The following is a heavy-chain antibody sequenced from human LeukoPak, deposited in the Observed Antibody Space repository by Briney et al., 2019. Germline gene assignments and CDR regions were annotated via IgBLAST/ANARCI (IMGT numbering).Heavy chain of an antibody. Sequence: GGSLRLSCAASGFTVSSNYMSWVRQAPGKGLEGVSVIYSGGSTYYSDSVKGRFTISRDNSKNTLYLQMNSLRAEDTAVYYCARDRGGDCLGGCFDYWGQGTLVTVSS. D-gene: IGHD2-21*02. CDR2: IYSGGST. CDR3: ARDRGGDCLGGCFDY. CDR1: GFTVSSNY. J-gene: IGHJ4*02. V-gene: IGHV3-66*02.